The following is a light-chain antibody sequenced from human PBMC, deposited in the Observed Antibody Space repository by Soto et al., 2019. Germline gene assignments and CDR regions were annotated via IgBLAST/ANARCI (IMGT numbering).Light chain of an antibody. Sequence: QSALTQHRSVSGSPGQSVTISCTGTSSDVGGYNYVSWYQQPPGTAPKLMISEVSNRPSGVPDRFSGSKSGNTASLTISGLQAEDEADYYCCSYTGSRTLVFGGGTKLTVL. CDR1: SSDVGGYNY. J-gene: IGLJ2*01. CDR2: EVS. V-gene: IGLV2-11*01. CDR3: CSYTGSRTLV.